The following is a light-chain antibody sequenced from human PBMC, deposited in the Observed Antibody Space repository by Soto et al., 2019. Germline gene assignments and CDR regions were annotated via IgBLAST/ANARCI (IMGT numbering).Light chain of an antibody. CDR1: SSDVGSYNL. CDR3: SSYTSSSTLV. J-gene: IGLJ1*01. CDR2: EVS. Sequence: QSVLTQPASVSGSPGQSITISCTGTSSDVGSYNLVSWYQQHPGKAPKLMIYEVSKRPSGVSNRFSGSKSGNTASLTISGLQAEDEADYYCSSYTSSSTLVFGTGTKVT. V-gene: IGLV2-14*02.